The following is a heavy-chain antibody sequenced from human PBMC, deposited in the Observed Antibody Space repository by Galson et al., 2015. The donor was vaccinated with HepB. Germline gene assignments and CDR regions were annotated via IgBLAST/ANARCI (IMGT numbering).Heavy chain of an antibody. J-gene: IGHJ4*02. CDR3: ARNIIVGATRGYFDY. D-gene: IGHD1-26*01. V-gene: IGHV1-46*01. CDR1: GYTFTSYY. CDR2: INPSGGST. Sequence: SVKVSCKASGYTFTSYYMHWVRQAPGQGLEWMGIINPSGGSTSYAQKFQGRVTMTRDTSTSTVYMELSSLRSEDTAVYYCARNIIVGATRGYFDYWGQGTLVTVSS.